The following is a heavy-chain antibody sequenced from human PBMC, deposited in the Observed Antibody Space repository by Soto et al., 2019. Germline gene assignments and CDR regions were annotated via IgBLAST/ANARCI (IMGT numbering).Heavy chain of an antibody. CDR3: ARSEVTIFDY. V-gene: IGHV4-31*03. CDR1: GVSISSGGYY. CDR2: ICDSGST. Sequence: SETLSPTCTVSGVSISSGGYYWICIGQHPGKGLEWIGYICDSGSTYYNSSLKSRVTISVDTTKNQFSLKLSSVTAADPEVYCCARSEVTIFDYRGPGTLVPVST. D-gene: IGHD2-21*02. J-gene: IGHJ4*02.